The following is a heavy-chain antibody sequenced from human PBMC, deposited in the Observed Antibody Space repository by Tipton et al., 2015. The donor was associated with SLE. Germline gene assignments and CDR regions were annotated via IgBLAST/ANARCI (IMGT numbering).Heavy chain of an antibody. J-gene: IGHJ3*02. CDR3: AGPIRQDGFDI. V-gene: IGHV4-31*09. D-gene: IGHD2-21*01. Sequence: TLSLTCTVSGGSITSGGYYWTWIRQHPGKGLEWIGYISYTGSTYYNPSLKSRVTISVDMSKNQFFLNLTSVTAADTAVYYRAGPIRQDGFDIWGQGTMVTVSS. CDR1: GGSITSGGYY. CDR2: ISYTGST.